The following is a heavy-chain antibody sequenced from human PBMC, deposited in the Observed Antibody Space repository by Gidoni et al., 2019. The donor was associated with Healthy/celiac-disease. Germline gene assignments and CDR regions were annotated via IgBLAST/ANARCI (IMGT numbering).Heavy chain of an antibody. J-gene: IGHJ4*02. D-gene: IGHD3-3*01. Sequence: QVQLQQWGAGLLKPSETLSLTCAVYGGSFSGYYWSWIRQPPGKGLEWIGEINHSGSTNYNPSLKSRVTIAVDTSKNQFSLKLSSVTAADTAVYYCARGVGHDFWSGYYRDTFDYWGQGTLVTVSS. CDR1: GGSFSGYY. CDR3: ARGVGHDFWSGYYRDTFDY. V-gene: IGHV4-34*01. CDR2: INHSGST.